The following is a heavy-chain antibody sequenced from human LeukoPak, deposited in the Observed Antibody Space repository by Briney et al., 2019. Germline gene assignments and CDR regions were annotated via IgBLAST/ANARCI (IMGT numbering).Heavy chain of an antibody. D-gene: IGHD6-19*01. CDR3: AKGPYSSGWYYFDY. CDR1: GFTFSSYG. V-gene: IGHV3-30*18. Sequence: PGRSLRLSCAASGFTFSSYGMHWVRQAPGKGLEWVAVISYDGSNKYYADSVKGRFTISRDNSKNTLYLQMNSLRAEDTAVYYCAKGPYSSGWYYFDYWGQGTLVTVSS. CDR2: ISYDGSNK. J-gene: IGHJ4*02.